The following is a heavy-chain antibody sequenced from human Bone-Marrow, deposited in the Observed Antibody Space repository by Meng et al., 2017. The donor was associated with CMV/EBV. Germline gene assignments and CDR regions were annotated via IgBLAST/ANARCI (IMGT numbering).Heavy chain of an antibody. Sequence: GSLRLSCAASGFTFSSYSMNWVRQAPGKGLEWVSSISSSSSYIYYADSVKGRFSISRDNAKNSLYLQMNSLRAEDTAVYYCAREPYSSSLIDYYYYYGMDVWGQGTTVTVSS. CDR3: AREPYSSSLIDYYYYYGMDV. J-gene: IGHJ6*02. D-gene: IGHD6-6*01. CDR2: ISSSSSYI. CDR1: GFTFSSYS. V-gene: IGHV3-21*01.